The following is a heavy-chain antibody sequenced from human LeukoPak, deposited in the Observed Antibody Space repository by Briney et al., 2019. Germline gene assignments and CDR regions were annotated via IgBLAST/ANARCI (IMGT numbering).Heavy chain of an antibody. Sequence: GGSLRLSCAASGFTFGSYSMSWVCQIPGKGLEWVSALSARGGRTFYADSVNGRFTISRDNSKNTLYLQMNSLRAEDTAVYYCAKEGSESYSATPFEYWGQGTLVTVSS. J-gene: IGHJ4*02. D-gene: IGHD3-10*01. CDR3: AKEGSESYSATPFEY. CDR1: GFTFGSYS. CDR2: LSARGGRT. V-gene: IGHV3-23*01.